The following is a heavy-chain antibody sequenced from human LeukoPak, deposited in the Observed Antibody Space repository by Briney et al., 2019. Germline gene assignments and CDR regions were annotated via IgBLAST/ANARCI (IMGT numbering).Heavy chain of an antibody. CDR1: GGSIRSYY. D-gene: IGHD1-26*01. J-gene: IGHJ4*02. Sequence: SETLSLTCTVSGGSIRSYYWSWIRQPQGKGLEWVGYIYYSGSTKYNPSLKSRATISVDTSKNQFSLKLNSVTAADTAVYYCASGSYYFDYWGQGTLVTDSS. CDR2: IYYSGST. CDR3: ASGSYYFDY. V-gene: IGHV4-59*08.